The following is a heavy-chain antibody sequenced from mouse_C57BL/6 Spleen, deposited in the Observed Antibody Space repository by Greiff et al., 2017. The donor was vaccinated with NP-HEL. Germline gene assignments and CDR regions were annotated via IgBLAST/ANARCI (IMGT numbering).Heavy chain of an antibody. V-gene: IGHV1-64*01. CDR1: GYTFTSYW. J-gene: IGHJ2*01. D-gene: IGHD1-1*01. CDR2: IHPNSGST. Sequence: VQLKQPGAELVKPGASVKLSCKASGYTFTSYWMHWVKQRPGQGLEWIGMIHPNSGSTNYNQKFKDKATLTADKSSSTAYMQLSSLTYEDSAVYYCARGEYYGSSLDYWGQGTTLTVSS. CDR3: ARGEYYGSSLDY.